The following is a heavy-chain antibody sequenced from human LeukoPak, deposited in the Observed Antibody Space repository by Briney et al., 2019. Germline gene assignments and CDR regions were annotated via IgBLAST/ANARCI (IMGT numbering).Heavy chain of an antibody. CDR1: GFTVSSNY. V-gene: IGHV3-53*01. CDR2: IYSGGST. CDR3: ARHYYGSGSYRANYYYYYMDV. D-gene: IGHD3-10*01. Sequence: GGSLRLSCAASGFTVSSNYMSWVRQAPGKGLEWVSVIYSGGSTYYADSVKGRFTISRDNSKNTLYLQMNSLRAEDTAVYYCARHYYGSGSYRANYYYYYMDVWGKGTTVTISS. J-gene: IGHJ6*03.